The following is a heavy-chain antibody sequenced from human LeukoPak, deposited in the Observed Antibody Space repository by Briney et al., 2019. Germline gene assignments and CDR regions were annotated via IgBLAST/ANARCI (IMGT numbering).Heavy chain of an antibody. CDR3: ARGGIYDFWSGYYTHGFDY. V-gene: IGHV3-33*01. CDR2: IWYDGSTK. CDR1: GFTFSNYG. Sequence: GGSLRLSCAASGFTFSNYGMHWVRQAPGKGLEWVAVIWYDGSTKYYGDSVKGRFTMSRDNSKNTLDLQMNSLRAEDTAVYYCARGGIYDFWSGYYTHGFDYWGQGTLVTVSS. D-gene: IGHD3-3*01. J-gene: IGHJ4*02.